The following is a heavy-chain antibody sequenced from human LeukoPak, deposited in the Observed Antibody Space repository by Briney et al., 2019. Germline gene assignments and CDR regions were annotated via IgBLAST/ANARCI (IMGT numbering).Heavy chain of an antibody. Sequence: PSETLSLTCAVYGGSFSGYYWSWLRQPPGKGLEWIGEINHSGSTNYNPSLKSRVTISVDTSKNQFSLKLSSVTAADTAVYYCARESYSGSYYSRGYYYDGMDVWGQGTTVTVSS. CDR2: INHSGST. J-gene: IGHJ6*02. D-gene: IGHD1-26*01. CDR1: GGSFSGYY. V-gene: IGHV4-34*01. CDR3: ARESYSGSYYSRGYYYDGMDV.